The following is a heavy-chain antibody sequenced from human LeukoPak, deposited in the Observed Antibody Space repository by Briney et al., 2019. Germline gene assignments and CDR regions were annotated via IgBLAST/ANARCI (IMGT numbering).Heavy chain of an antibody. CDR2: IRYDGSNK. V-gene: IGHV3-30*02. J-gene: IGHJ4*02. Sequence: GGSLRLSCAASGFTFSSYGMHWVRQAPGKGLEWVAFIRYDGSNKYYADSVKGRFTISRDNSKNTLYLQMNSLRAEDTAVYYCAKDPSGQLYYDFWSGYYTGLDYWGQGTLVTVSS. CDR1: GFTFSSYG. CDR3: AKDPSGQLYYDFWSGYYTGLDY. D-gene: IGHD3-3*01.